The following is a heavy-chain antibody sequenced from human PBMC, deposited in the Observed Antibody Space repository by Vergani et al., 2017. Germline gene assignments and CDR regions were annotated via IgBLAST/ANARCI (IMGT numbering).Heavy chain of an antibody. CDR1: GFTFSSYG. CDR3: AKGVPAIFGVVTYFDY. CDR2: IWYDGSNK. J-gene: IGHJ4*02. Sequence: QVQLVESGGGVVQPGRSLRLSCAASGFTFSSYGMHWVRQAPGKGLEWVAVIWYDGSNKYYADSVKGRFTISRDNSKNTLYLQMNSLRAEDTAVYYCAKGVPAIFGVVTYFDYWGQGTLVTVSS. D-gene: IGHD3-3*01. V-gene: IGHV3-33*06.